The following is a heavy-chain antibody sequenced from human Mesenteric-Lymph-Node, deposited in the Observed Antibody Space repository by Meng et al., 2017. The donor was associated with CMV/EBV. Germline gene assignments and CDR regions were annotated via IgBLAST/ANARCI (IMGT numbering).Heavy chain of an antibody. V-gene: IGHV3-30*04. D-gene: IGHD2-2*01. Sequence: GGSLRLSCAASEFTFSSYTMHWVRQAPGKGLEWVAVISYDGSGKYTADSVKGRFTISRDNSKNTLYLQMNSLRAEDTAVYYCARADTVVPATSYYYYGTDVWGQGTTVTVSS. CDR3: ARADTVVPATSYYYYGTDV. CDR1: EFTFSSYT. CDR2: ISYDGSGK. J-gene: IGHJ6*02.